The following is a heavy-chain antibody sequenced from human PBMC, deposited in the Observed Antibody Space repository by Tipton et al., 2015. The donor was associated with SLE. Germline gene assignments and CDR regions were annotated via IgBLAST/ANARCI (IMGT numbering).Heavy chain of an antibody. D-gene: IGHD3-16*01. Sequence: TLSLTCTVSGGSISSGSYYWSWIRQPAGKGLEWIGHIYTSGSTNYNPSLKSRVTISVDTSKNQFSLKLSSVTAADTAVYYCARHTPPWDYYYYGMDVWGQGTTVTVSS. J-gene: IGHJ6*02. CDR3: ARHTPPWDYYYYGMDV. CDR2: IYTSGST. CDR1: GGSISSGSYY. V-gene: IGHV4-61*09.